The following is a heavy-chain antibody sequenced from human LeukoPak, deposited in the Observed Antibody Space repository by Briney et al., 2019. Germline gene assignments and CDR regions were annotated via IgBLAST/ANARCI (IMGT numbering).Heavy chain of an antibody. J-gene: IGHJ5*02. CDR2: IIPIFGTA. V-gene: IGHV1-69*05. D-gene: IGHD6-13*01. CDR3: ARGIAALLDWFDP. CDR1: GGTFSSYA. Sequence: SLKVSCEASGGTFSSYAISWVRQAPGQGLEWMGGIIPIFGTANYAQKLQGRVTITTDDSTSTAYMELSSLRSEDTAVYYSARGIAALLDWFDPWGQGTLVTVSS.